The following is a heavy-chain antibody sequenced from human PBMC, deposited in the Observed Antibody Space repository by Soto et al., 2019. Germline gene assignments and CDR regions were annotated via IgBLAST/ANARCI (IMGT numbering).Heavy chain of an antibody. D-gene: IGHD6-13*01. CDR1: GGSISSYY. CDR2: IYYSGST. Sequence: QVQLQESGPGLVKPSETLSLTCTVSGGSISSYYWSWIRQPPGKGLEWIGYIYYSGSTNYNPSLKSRVTIAVDTSKNQCSLKLSSLTAADTAVYYCARRYSSSFDYWGQGTLVTVSS. V-gene: IGHV4-59*08. CDR3: ARRYSSSFDY. J-gene: IGHJ4*02.